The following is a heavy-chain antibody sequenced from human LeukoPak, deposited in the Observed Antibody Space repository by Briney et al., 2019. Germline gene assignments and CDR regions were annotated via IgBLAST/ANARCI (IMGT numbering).Heavy chain of an antibody. CDR1: GFTFDDYA. CDR2: ISWNSGSI. Sequence: GGSLRLSCAASGFTFDDYAMHWVRQAPGKGLEWVSGISWNSGSIGYADSVKGRFTISRDNAKSSLYLQMNSLRAEDTALYYCAKGINYYDSSGYVFDYWGQGTLVTVSS. D-gene: IGHD3-22*01. V-gene: IGHV3-9*01. J-gene: IGHJ4*02. CDR3: AKGINYYDSSGYVFDY.